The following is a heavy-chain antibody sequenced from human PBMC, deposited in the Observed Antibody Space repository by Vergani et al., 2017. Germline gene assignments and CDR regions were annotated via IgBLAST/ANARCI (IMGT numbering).Heavy chain of an antibody. CDR3: AREGARYCSGGSCPPGDY. Sequence: QVQLVESGGGVVQPGRSLRLSCAASGFTFSSYAMHWVRQAPGKGLEWVAVISYDGSNKYYADSVKGRFTISRDNSKNTLYLQMNSLRAEDTAVYYCAREGARYCSGGSCPPGDYWGQGTLVTVSS. D-gene: IGHD2-15*01. V-gene: IGHV3-30*01. J-gene: IGHJ4*02. CDR2: ISYDGSNK. CDR1: GFTFSSYA.